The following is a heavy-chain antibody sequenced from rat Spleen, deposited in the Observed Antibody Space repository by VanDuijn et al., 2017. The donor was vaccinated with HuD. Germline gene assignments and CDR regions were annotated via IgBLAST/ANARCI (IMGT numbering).Heavy chain of an antibody. J-gene: IGHJ2*01. D-gene: IGHD1-12*02. CDR3: ARLRDGSYYYDRYFDY. V-gene: IGHV5-25*01. Sequence: EVQLVESGGGLVQPGRSLKLSCAASGFTFSNYDMAWVRQAPTKGLEWVASISPSGGSTYYRDSVKGRFTVSRDNAKSTLYLQMDSLRSEDTATYYCARLRDGSYYYDRYFDYWSQGVMVTVSS. CDR2: ISPSGGST. CDR1: GFTFSNYD.